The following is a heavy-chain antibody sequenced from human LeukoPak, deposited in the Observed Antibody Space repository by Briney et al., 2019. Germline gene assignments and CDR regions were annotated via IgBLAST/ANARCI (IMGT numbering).Heavy chain of an antibody. CDR1: GFTFSSYA. J-gene: IGHJ4*02. CDR3: ARDLDYGGNSEVGY. Sequence: GGSLRLSCAASGFTFSSYAMHWVRQAPGKGLEWVAVISYDGSNKYYADSEKGRFTISRDNSKNTLYLQMNSLRAEDTAVYYCARDLDYGGNSEVGYWGQGTLVTVSS. CDR2: ISYDGSNK. V-gene: IGHV3-30-3*01. D-gene: IGHD4-23*01.